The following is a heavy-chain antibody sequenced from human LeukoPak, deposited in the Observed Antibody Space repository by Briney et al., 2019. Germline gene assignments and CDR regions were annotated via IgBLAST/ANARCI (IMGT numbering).Heavy chain of an antibody. CDR3: ARGFTGIGWFDP. CDR2: IYYTGST. CDR1: GGSIGGYY. V-gene: IGHV4-4*07. D-gene: IGHD2-15*01. Sequence: SETLSLTCTVSGGSIGGYYWTWIRQPPGKGLEWIGRIYYTGSTTYNPSLRSRVTMSVDTPKAQFSLNLSSVTAADTAIYFCARGFTGIGWFDPWGQGMQVTVSS. J-gene: IGHJ5*02.